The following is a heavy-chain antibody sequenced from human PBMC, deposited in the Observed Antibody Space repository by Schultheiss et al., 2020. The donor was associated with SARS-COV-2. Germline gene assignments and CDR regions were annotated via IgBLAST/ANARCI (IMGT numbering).Heavy chain of an antibody. CDR3: ARRIAVAGTTAWYFDL. CDR2: ISHGGDTI. Sequence: GGSLRLSCAASGLTVSSNYMSWVRQAPGKGLEYISFISHGGDTIYYADSVKGRFTISRDNSKNTLYLQMNSLRAEDTAVYFCARRIAVAGTTAWYFDLWGRGTLVTVSS. D-gene: IGHD6-19*01. J-gene: IGHJ2*01. CDR1: GLTVSSNY. V-gene: IGHV3-53*03.